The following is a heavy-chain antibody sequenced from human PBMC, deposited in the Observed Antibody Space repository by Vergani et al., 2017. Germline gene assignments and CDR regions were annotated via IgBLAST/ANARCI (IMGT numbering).Heavy chain of an antibody. CDR1: GITFSDHY. V-gene: IGHV3-11*04. CDR3: AREYSSTSGRAFDF. D-gene: IGHD2-2*01. J-gene: IGHJ3*01. CDR2: VSTGTKSQ. Sequence: QVQLVESGGGLVKPGGSLRLSCAASGITFSDHYMNWVRQAPGKGLEWVSFVSTGTKSQSYAESVKGRFTISRDSAKNSLYLQMDSLRAEDTAVYYCAREYSSTSGRAFDFWGQGTKVTVSS.